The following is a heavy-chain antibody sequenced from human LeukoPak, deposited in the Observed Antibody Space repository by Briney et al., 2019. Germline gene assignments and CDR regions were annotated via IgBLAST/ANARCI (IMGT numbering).Heavy chain of an antibody. V-gene: IGHV4-59*11. CDR1: DDSFSSHY. CDR3: ARDLVTVTKGFDI. D-gene: IGHD4-17*01. J-gene: IGHJ3*02. CDR2: ISYIGST. Sequence: PSETLSLTCAVSDDSFSSHYWTWIRQPPGKGREWIGYISYIGSTNYNPSLKSRVTISIDTSKNEFYLKLTSVTAADTAVYYCARDLVTVTKGFDIWGQGTMVTVSS.